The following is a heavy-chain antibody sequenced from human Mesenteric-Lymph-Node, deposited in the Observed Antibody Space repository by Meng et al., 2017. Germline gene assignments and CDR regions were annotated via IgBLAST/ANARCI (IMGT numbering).Heavy chain of an antibody. CDR3: ARGPSRWLQFSFDY. CDR1: GGSISSGGYY. CDR2: IYYSGST. J-gene: IGHJ4*02. D-gene: IGHD5-24*01. Sequence: VQLQEPGPGLVKPSHTLSLPCTVSGGSISSGGYYWSWIRQHPGKGLEWIGYIYYSGSTYYNPSLKSRVTISVDTSKNQFSLKLSSVTAADTAVYYCARGPSRWLQFSFDYWGQGTLVTVSS. V-gene: IGHV4-31*03.